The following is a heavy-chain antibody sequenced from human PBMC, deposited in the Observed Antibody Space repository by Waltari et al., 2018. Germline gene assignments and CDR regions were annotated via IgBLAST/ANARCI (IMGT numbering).Heavy chain of an antibody. CDR1: GVTLKNYE. CDR3: ARGEGGANEY. D-gene: IGHD1-26*01. Sequence: EVKLVESGGGLVQPGGALRPLCAASGVTLKNYEMNWVRQAPGKGLEWVSYISSGASTIFYADSVKGRFTISRDNAKNSVYLEMNSLRADDTAIYYCARGEGGANEYWGQGTLVTVSS. CDR2: ISSGASTI. V-gene: IGHV3-48*03. J-gene: IGHJ4*01.